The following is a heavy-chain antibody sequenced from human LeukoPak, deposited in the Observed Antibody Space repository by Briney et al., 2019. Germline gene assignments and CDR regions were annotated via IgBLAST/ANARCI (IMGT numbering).Heavy chain of an antibody. CDR2: IIPKSGDT. J-gene: IGHJ4*02. CDR1: AYIFSGHY. CDR3: ARDSRITMVRGVMGY. Sequence: ASVKVSCKAAAYIFSGHYIHWVRQAPGQGLEWMGWIIPKSGDTKYAQKFQGRVTMTRDTSITTAYMELNRLTSDDTAVYYCARDSRITMVRGVMGYWGQGTLVTVSS. V-gene: IGHV1-2*02. D-gene: IGHD3-10*01.